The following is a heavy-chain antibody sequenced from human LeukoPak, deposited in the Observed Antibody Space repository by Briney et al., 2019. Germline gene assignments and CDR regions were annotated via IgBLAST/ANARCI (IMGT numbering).Heavy chain of an antibody. V-gene: IGHV3-7*01. Sequence: GGSLRLSCAASGFTFSSYSMNWVRQAPGKGLEWVANIKEDGREKKYVDSVKGRFTISRDNARNSVYLQMNSLRADDTAVYYCARGEVGGWLAYWGQGTLVTVSS. CDR1: GFTFSSYS. CDR3: ARGEVGGWLAY. CDR2: IKEDGREK. J-gene: IGHJ4*02. D-gene: IGHD1-26*01.